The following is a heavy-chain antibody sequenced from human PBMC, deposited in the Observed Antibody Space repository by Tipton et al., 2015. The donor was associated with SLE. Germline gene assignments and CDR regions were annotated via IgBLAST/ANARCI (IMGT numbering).Heavy chain of an antibody. CDR1: GFTFGTHW. CDR2: IDSDGIST. D-gene: IGHD2-15*01. V-gene: IGHV3-74*01. Sequence: SLRLSCVVSGFTFGTHWMQWVRQVPGKGLVRVARIDSDGISTSYADSVKGRFTVSRDSAKNSLDLQMNSLKIEDTGVYYCGKDLLPGGLDVWGQGTTVTVSS. CDR3: GKDLLPGGLDV. J-gene: IGHJ6*02.